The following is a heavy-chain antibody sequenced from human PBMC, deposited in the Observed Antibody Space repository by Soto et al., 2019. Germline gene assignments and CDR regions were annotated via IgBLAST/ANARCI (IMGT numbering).Heavy chain of an antibody. Sequence: QVQLQQWGTGLLKPAETLSLTCTVYGGSFSGYDWSWIRQPPGKGLEWVGEINPSGSTDYNPSLKSRVTRSVDTSKNQLSLKLRSVTAADTAVYYCARGHTVTSHWYFDLWGRGTLVTVSS. D-gene: IGHD4-17*01. J-gene: IGHJ2*01. CDR2: INPSGST. CDR3: ARGHTVTSHWYFDL. CDR1: GGSFSGYD. V-gene: IGHV4-34*01.